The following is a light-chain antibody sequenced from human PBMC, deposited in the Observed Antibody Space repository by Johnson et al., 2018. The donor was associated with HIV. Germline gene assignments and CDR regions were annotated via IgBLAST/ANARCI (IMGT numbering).Light chain of an antibody. CDR3: GTWDSSLSENV. Sequence: QSLLTQPPSVSAAPGQKVTISCSGSSSNIGINYVSWFQQLPGTAPKLLIYENNKRPSGIPDRFSGSKSGTSATLGITGLQTGDEADYYCGTWDSSLSENVFGTGTKVTVL. V-gene: IGLV1-51*01. CDR1: SSNIGINY. J-gene: IGLJ1*01. CDR2: ENN.